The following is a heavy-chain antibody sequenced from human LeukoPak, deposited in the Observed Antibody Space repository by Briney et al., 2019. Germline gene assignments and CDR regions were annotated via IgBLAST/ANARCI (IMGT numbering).Heavy chain of an antibody. V-gene: IGHV4-59*02. CDR2: IYYSGST. CDR1: GGSVSSYY. D-gene: IGHD3-10*01. J-gene: IGHJ3*02. Sequence: PSETLPLTCIVSGGSVSSYYWSWIRQSPGKGLEWIGYIYYSGSTNYNPSLKSRVTISVDTSKNQFSLKLSSVTAADTAVYYCARDLPNYYGSGSYRDAFDIWGQGTMVTVSS. CDR3: ARDLPNYYGSGSYRDAFDI.